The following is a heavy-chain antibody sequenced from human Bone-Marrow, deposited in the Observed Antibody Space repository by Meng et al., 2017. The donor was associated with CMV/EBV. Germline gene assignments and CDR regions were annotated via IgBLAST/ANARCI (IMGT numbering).Heavy chain of an antibody. CDR1: GFTFSSYS. D-gene: IGHD5-18*01. J-gene: IGHJ5*02. CDR2: ISSSSSYI. V-gene: IGHV3-21*01. Sequence: GESLKISCAASGFTFSSYSMNWVRQAPGKGLEWVSSISSSSSYIYYADSVKGRFTISRDNAKNSLYLQMNSLRAEDTAVYYCARDRGFSYGFSPWGLGTLVTVSS. CDR3: ARDRGFSYGFSP.